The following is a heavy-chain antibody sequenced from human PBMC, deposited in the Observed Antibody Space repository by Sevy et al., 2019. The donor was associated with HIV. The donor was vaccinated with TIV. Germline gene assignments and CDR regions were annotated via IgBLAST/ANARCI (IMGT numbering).Heavy chain of an antibody. CDR2: INYGGSI. CDR3: VGPTLTYSSGWSYYDS. CDR1: GASISSSGYY. Sequence: SETLSLTCTVSGASISSSGYYWGWIRQPPGKGLEWIASINYGGSIFYNPSLKSRVSIPSDTSKNQFSLKLNSVTAADTAIYYCVGPTLTYSSGWSYYDSWGEGTVVTVSS. D-gene: IGHD6-19*01. J-gene: IGHJ4*02. V-gene: IGHV4-39*01.